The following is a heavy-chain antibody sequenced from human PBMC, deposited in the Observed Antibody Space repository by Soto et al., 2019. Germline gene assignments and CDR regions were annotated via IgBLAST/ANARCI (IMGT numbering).Heavy chain of an antibody. J-gene: IGHJ4*02. CDR2: IHHSGIS. V-gene: IGHV4-4*02. D-gene: IGHD2-8*01. Sequence: QVQLQESGPGLVKPSGTLSLTCGVSGGSISSSNWWSWVRQPPGKGLEWIGEIHHSGISKYNPSLQSRLTISLDKSKNHFSLQLTSVTAADTAVYYCARACLNGICYTQGLDLWRQGTLVLVSS. CDR1: GGSISSSNW. CDR3: ARACLNGICYTQGLDL.